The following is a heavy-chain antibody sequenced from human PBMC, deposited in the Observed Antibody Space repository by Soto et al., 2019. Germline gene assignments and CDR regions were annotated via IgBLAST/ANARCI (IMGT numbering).Heavy chain of an antibody. CDR3: ARAARITPLRFWEWSHYGMDV. V-gene: IGHV4-30-2*01. J-gene: IGHJ6*02. Sequence: PSETLSLTCAVSGGSISSGGYSWSWIRQPPGKGLEWIGYIYHSGSTYYNPSLKSRVTISVDRSKNQFSLKLSSVTAADTAVYYCARAARITPLRFWEWSHYGMDVWGQGTTVTVSS. CDR1: GGSISSGGYS. D-gene: IGHD3-3*01. CDR2: IYHSGST.